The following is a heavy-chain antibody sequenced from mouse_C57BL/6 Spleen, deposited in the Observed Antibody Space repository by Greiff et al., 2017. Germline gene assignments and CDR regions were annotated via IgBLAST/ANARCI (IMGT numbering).Heavy chain of an antibody. Sequence: VQLQQSGAELVKPGASVKISCKASGYAFSSYWMNWVKQRPGKGLEWIGQIYPGDGVTNYNEKIKGKATLTADKSSSTAYMQLSSLTSEDSAVYFGARGGTAQATPFAYWGQGTLVTVSA. J-gene: IGHJ3*01. V-gene: IGHV1-80*01. CDR1: GYAFSSYW. CDR3: ARGGTAQATPFAY. D-gene: IGHD3-2*02. CDR2: IYPGDGVT.